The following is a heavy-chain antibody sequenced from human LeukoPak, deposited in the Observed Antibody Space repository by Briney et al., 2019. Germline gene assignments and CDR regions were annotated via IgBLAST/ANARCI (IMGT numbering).Heavy chain of an antibody. Sequence: PGGSLRLSCAASGFTFSSYAMSWVRLAPGKGLEWVSAISGSGGSTYYADSVKGRFTISRDNSKNTLYLQMNSLRAEDTAVYYCAKDLRYCSSTSCLTRGQGTLVTVSS. J-gene: IGHJ4*02. D-gene: IGHD2-2*01. CDR2: ISGSGGST. V-gene: IGHV3-23*01. CDR1: GFTFSSYA. CDR3: AKDLRYCSSTSCLT.